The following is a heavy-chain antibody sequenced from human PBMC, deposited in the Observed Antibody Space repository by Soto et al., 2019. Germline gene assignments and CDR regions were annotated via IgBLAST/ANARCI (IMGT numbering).Heavy chain of an antibody. CDR1: GGSISRGNW. Sequence: SETLSLTCAVSGGSISRGNWWTWVRQPPGKGLEWIGEIYHSGSTNYNPSLKTRVTFSVDKSKNQFSLRLTSVTAADTAVYYCASKVDTTLGDWGQGTLVTSPQ. J-gene: IGHJ4*02. CDR2: IYHSGST. CDR3: ASKVDTTLGD. D-gene: IGHD5-18*01. V-gene: IGHV4-4*02.